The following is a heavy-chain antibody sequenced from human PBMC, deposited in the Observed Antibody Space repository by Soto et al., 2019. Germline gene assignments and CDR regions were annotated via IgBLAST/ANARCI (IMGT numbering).Heavy chain of an antibody. CDR2: TYYNGDT. CDR1: DDSFRGADYY. V-gene: IGHV4-61*08. J-gene: IGHJ4*02. D-gene: IGHD6-19*01. Sequence: SETLSLTCTVSDDSFRGADYYWSWIRQPLGKGPEWIGYTYYNGDTKYNPALKSRVTMSVDTSKNQFSLRLSSVTAADTAVYFGARRPGYIDGWRTFDFWGRGMLVTVSS. CDR3: ARRPGYIDGWRTFDF.